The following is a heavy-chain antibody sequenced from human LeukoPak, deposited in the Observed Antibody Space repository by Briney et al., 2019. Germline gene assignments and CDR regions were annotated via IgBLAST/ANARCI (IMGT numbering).Heavy chain of an antibody. J-gene: IGHJ6*03. CDR3: ARVATVTTGLYYYYYMDV. CDR1: GYTFTSYV. CDR2: ISAYNGNT. D-gene: IGHD4-17*01. Sequence: EASVKVSCKASGYTFTSYVISWVRQAPGQGLEWMGWISAYNGNTNYAQKFQGRVTMTTDTSTSTAYMELRNLRSDDTAVYYCARVATVTTGLYYYYYMDVWGKGTTVTVSS. V-gene: IGHV1-18*01.